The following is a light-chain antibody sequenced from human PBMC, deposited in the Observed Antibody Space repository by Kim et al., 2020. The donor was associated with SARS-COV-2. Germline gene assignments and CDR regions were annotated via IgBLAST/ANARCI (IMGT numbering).Light chain of an antibody. CDR2: EDS. CDR3: QSYDISNVI. Sequence: KTVTISCTRTSGNIADKYVQWYQQRPGSTPTIVIYEDSERPSGVPDRFSGSIDTSSSSASLTISGLKTEDEADYYCQSYDISNVIFGGGTQLTVL. V-gene: IGLV6-57*01. CDR1: SGNIADKY. J-gene: IGLJ2*01.